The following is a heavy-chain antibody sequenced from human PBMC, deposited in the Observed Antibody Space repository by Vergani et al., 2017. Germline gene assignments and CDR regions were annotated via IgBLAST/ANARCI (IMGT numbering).Heavy chain of an antibody. V-gene: IGHV1-18*01. D-gene: IGHD1-26*01. J-gene: IGHJ6*02. CDR3: AGDQGSSGSYGWYYYYGMDV. CDR1: GYTFTSYG. Sequence: QVQLVQSGAEVKKPGASVKVSCKASGYTFTSYGISWVRQAPGQGLEWMGWISAYNGNTNYAQKLQGRVTMTTDTSTSTAYMELRSLRSDDTAVYYCAGDQGSSGSYGWYYYYGMDVWGQGTTVTVSS. CDR2: ISAYNGNT.